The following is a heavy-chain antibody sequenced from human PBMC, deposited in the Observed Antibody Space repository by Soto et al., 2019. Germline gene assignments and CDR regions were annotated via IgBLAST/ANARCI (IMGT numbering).Heavy chain of an antibody. CDR1: GFTFSNYA. CDR3: AKDHDYRIWYPDY. V-gene: IGHV3-23*01. J-gene: IGHJ4*02. CDR2: ISGGGGTT. D-gene: IGHD4-4*01. Sequence: GGSLRLSCAASGFTFSNYAMSWVRQAPGKGLEWVSGISGGGGTTLYADSVKGRFTISRDNSKNTLYLQMNSLRAEDTAVYYCAKDHDYRIWYPDYWGQGTLVTVSS.